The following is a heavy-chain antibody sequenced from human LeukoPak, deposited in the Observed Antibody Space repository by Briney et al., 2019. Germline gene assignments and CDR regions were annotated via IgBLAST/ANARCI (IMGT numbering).Heavy chain of an antibody. V-gene: IGHV3-23*01. Sequence: GGSLRLSCAASGFTFSSYAMSWVRQAPGKGLEWVSAIRGSGGSTYYADSVKGRFTISRDNSKNTLYLQMNSLRAEDTAVYYCANLPSLGISYYFDYWGQGTLVTVSS. CDR1: GFTFSSYA. CDR3: ANLPSLGISYYFDY. J-gene: IGHJ4*02. D-gene: IGHD7-27*01. CDR2: IRGSGGST.